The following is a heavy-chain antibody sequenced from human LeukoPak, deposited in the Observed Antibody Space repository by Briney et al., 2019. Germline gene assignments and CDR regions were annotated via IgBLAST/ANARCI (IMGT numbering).Heavy chain of an antibody. CDR2: ISYDGSNK. CDR3: AREDYGGNWFDY. V-gene: IGHV3-30-3*01. J-gene: IGHJ4*02. CDR1: GFTFSSYA. Sequence: GGSLRLSCAASGFTFSSYAMHWVRQAPGKGLEWVAVISYDGSNKYYADSVKCRFTISRDNSKNTLYLQMNSLRAEDTAVYYCAREDYGGNWFDYWGQGTLVTVSS. D-gene: IGHD4-23*01.